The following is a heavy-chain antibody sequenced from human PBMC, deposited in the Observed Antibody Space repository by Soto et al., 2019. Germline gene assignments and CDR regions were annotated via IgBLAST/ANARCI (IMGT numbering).Heavy chain of an antibody. D-gene: IGHD3-16*02. CDR1: GGTFSSYA. CDR3: AFQFGRVTVTGYYGMDV. J-gene: IGHJ6*02. CDR2: IIPIFGTA. V-gene: IGHV1-69*01. Sequence: QVQLVQSGAEVKKPGSSVKVSCKASGGTFSSYAISWVRQAPGQGLEWMGGIIPIFGTANYAQKFQGRVTITADESTSTAYMELSSLRSEDTAVYYCAFQFGRVTVTGYYGMDVWGQGTTVTVSS.